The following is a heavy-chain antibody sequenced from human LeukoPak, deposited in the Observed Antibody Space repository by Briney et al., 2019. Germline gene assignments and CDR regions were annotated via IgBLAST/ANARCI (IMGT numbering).Heavy chain of an antibody. CDR3: ARDGKDTAMVADY. CDR2: IIPIFGTA. V-gene: IGHV1-69*13. Sequence: SVKVSCKASGGTFSSYAISWVRQAPGQGLEWMGGIIPIFGTANYAQKFQGRVTITADESTSTAYMELSSLRSEDTAVYYCARDGKDTAMVADYWGQGTLVTVSS. J-gene: IGHJ4*02. D-gene: IGHD5-18*01. CDR1: GGTFSSYA.